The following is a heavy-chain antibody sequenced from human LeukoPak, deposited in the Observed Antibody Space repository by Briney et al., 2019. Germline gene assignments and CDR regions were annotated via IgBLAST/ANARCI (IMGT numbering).Heavy chain of an antibody. Sequence: NPSQTLSLTCTVSGGSISSGGHYWSWIRQPPGKGLEWIGYIYYSGSTNYNPSLKSRVTISVDTSKNQFSLKLSSVTAADTAVYYCASGYSSSWYYLPYWGQGTLVTVSS. CDR2: IYYSGST. J-gene: IGHJ4*02. CDR3: ASGYSSSWYYLPY. CDR1: GGSISSGGHY. V-gene: IGHV4-61*08. D-gene: IGHD6-13*01.